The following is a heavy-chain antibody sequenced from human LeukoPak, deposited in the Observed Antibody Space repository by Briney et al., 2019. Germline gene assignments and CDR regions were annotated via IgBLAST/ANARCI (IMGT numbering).Heavy chain of an antibody. V-gene: IGHV3-64*01. CDR1: GFTFSGYA. CDR2: ISSNGGST. J-gene: IGHJ4*02. Sequence: GGSLRLSCAASGFTFSGYAMHWVRQTPGKGLEYVSAISSNGGSTFYANSVKGRFTISRDNSKNTLYLQMNSLRAEDTAVYYCAKLSGRRYWGQGTLVTVSS. D-gene: IGHD2-8*02. CDR3: AKLSGRRY.